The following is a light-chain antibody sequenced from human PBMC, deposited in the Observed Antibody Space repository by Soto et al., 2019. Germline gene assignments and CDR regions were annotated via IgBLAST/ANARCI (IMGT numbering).Light chain of an antibody. CDR3: SSYTGSSPYV. V-gene: IGLV2-14*01. CDR2: EVS. Sequence: ALTQPASVSGSPGQSITISCTGTSGDVGGYKYVSWYQQHPGKAPKLMIYEVSNRPSGVSNRFSGSKSGNTASLTISGLQAEDEADYHCSSYTGSSPYVFGTGTKLTVL. J-gene: IGLJ1*01. CDR1: SGDVGGYKY.